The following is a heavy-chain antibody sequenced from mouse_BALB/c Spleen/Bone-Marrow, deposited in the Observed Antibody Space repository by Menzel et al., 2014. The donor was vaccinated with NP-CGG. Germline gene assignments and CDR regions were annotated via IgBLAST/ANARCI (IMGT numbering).Heavy chain of an antibody. V-gene: IGHV1-39*01. CDR2: IDPYYGGI. D-gene: IGHD2-14*01. CDR3: AISIEYRPLVY. CDR1: GYSFTGYN. J-gene: IGHJ3*01. Sequence: VQLQQPGPELEKPGASVKISCKASGYSFTGYNMNRVKQNNGKSLEWIGNIDPYYGGISYNQKFKGKATLAVDKSSNTAYVQLKSLTSEDSAIYYCAISIEYRPLVYWGQGTLVTVSA.